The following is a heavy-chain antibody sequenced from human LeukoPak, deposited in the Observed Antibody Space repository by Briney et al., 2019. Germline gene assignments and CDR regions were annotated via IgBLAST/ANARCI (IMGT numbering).Heavy chain of an antibody. CDR3: ARWHTLDV. Sequence: GGSLRLSCAASGFPFSSYWMSWVRQAPGKGPEWVANIKQDGSEKYFLDSVKGRFTISRDNAKNSLYLQMNSLRVEDTAVYYCARWHTLDVWGQGTTVIVSS. CDR2: IKQDGSEK. V-gene: IGHV3-7*01. J-gene: IGHJ6*02. CDR1: GFPFSSYW. D-gene: IGHD2-2*02.